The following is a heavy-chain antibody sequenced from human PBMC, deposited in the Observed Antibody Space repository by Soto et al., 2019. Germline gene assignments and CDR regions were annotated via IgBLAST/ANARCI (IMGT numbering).Heavy chain of an antibody. D-gene: IGHD4-17*01. CDR3: AKDLQAYGDYNYYYYGMDV. V-gene: IGHV3-30*18. Sequence: QVQLVESGGGVVQPGGSLRLSCTAPGFTFTTFGIHWVRQAPGKGLEWVALISYDGHNKYYSDSVKGRFTISRDNYKNTLSLQMNSLGAEDTAVYYCAKDLQAYGDYNYYYYGMDVWGQGTTVSVSS. J-gene: IGHJ6*02. CDR1: GFTFTTFG. CDR2: ISYDGHNK.